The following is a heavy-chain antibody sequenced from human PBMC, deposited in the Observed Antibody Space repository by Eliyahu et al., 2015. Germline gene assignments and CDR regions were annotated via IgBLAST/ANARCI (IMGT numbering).Heavy chain of an antibody. CDR3: ARGLNTAMSWTRWFDP. D-gene: IGHD5-18*01. CDR1: GGSFSGYY. CDR2: INHSGST. Sequence: QVQLQQWGAGLLKPSETLSLTCAVYGGSFSGYYWSWIRQPPGKGLEWIGEINHSGSTNYNPSLKSRVTISVDTSKNQFSLKLSSVTAADTAVYYCARGLNTAMSWTRWFDPWGQGTLVTVSS. V-gene: IGHV4-34*01. J-gene: IGHJ5*02.